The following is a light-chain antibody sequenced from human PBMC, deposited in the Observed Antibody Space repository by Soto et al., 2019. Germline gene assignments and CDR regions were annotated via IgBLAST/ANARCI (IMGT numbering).Light chain of an antibody. CDR2: DAS. V-gene: IGKV3-11*01. J-gene: IGKJ3*01. CDR1: QSVSSY. Sequence: EIVLTXSPAXXXXXXGEXATLSCRASQSVSSYLAWYQQKPGQAPRLLIYDASNRATGIPARFSGSGSGTDFTLTISSLEPEDFAVYYCQQRSNWPPIFTFGPGTKVDIK. CDR3: QQRSNWPPIFT.